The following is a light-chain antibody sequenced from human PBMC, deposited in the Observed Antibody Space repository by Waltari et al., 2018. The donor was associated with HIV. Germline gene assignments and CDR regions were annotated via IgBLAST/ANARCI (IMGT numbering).Light chain of an antibody. V-gene: IGLV2-8*01. Sequence: QSALTQPPSASGSPGQSVTISCTGTSSDVGNYNYVSWYQQHPGKAPKLMIDEVNKRPSGVPDRFSGSKSGNTASLTVSGLQAEDEAEYYCSSYAATNTLVFGGGTKVTVL. CDR1: SSDVGNYNY. J-gene: IGLJ3*02. CDR3: SSYAATNTLV. CDR2: EVN.